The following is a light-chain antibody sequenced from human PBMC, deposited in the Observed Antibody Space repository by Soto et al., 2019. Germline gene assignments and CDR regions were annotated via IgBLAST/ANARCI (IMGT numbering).Light chain of an antibody. Sequence: QSGLTQPPSASGSPGQSVTISCTGTSSDVGGYNYVSWYQQHPGKAPKLMIYEVSKRPSGVPDRFSGSKSGNTASLTVSGLQAEDEADYYCSSYAGSNNFVFGTGTRSPS. CDR2: EVS. CDR3: SSYAGSNNFV. CDR1: SSDVGGYNY. V-gene: IGLV2-8*01. J-gene: IGLJ1*01.